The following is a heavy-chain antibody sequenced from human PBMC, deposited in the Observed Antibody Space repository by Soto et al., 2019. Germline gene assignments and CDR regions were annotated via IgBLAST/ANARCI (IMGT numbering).Heavy chain of an antibody. CDR2: IYSGGST. CDR3: ARETYSSGGYIDY. D-gene: IGHD6-19*01. V-gene: IGHV3-53*04. J-gene: IGHJ4*02. CDR1: GFTDSSNY. Sequence: EVQLVESGGGLVQPGGSLRLSCAASGFTDSSNYMSWVRQAPGKGLEWVSVIYSGGSTYYADSVKGRFTISRHNSKNTLYLQMNRLRAEDTAVYDCARETYSSGGYIDYWGQGTLVTVSS.